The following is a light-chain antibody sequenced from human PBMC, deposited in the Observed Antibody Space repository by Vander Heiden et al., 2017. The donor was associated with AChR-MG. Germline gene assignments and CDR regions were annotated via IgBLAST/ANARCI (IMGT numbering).Light chain of an antibody. V-gene: IGLV1-40*01. Sequence: QSVLPQPPSLSRAPGQSVTISCPGSRSNFGVGSDVHGYQQLPGAAPKLLISDNNRRPSGGPDRCSGSRSGTSASLSITGLHAEDEAVYYCQSYDSSLGGWAFGGGTKLTVL. J-gene: IGLJ3*02. CDR3: QSYDSSLGGWA. CDR1: RSNFGVGSD. CDR2: DNN.